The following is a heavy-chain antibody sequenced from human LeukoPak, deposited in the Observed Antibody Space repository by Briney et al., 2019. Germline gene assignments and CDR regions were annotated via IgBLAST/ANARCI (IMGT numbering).Heavy chain of an antibody. V-gene: IGHV4-59*01. Sequence: SETLSLTCTVSGGSISSYYWSWIRQPPGKGLEWIGYIYYSGSTNYNPSLKSRVTISVDTTKNQFSLKLSSVTAADTAVYYCARGIDSSGYYYVRAFDIWGQGTMVTVSS. CDR1: GGSISSYY. CDR3: ARGIDSSGYYYVRAFDI. CDR2: IYYSGST. J-gene: IGHJ3*02. D-gene: IGHD3-22*01.